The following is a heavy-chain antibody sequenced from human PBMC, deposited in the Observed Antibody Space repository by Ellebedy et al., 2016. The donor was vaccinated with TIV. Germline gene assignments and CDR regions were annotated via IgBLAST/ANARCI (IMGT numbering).Heavy chain of an antibody. J-gene: IGHJ4*02. Sequence: PGGSLRLSCAASGFTFSSYWMHWVRQAPGKGLVWVSRINSDGSSTSYADSVKGRFTISRDNAKNSLFLQMNSLRAEDTALYYCARKYYCGSSAIDYWGQGTLVIVSS. CDR1: GFTFSSYW. V-gene: IGHV3-74*01. CDR3: ARKYYCGSSAIDY. D-gene: IGHD3-22*01. CDR2: INSDGSST.